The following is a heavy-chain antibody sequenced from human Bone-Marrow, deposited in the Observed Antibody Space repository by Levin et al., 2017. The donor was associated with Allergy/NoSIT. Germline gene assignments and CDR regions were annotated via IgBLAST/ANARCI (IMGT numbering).Heavy chain of an antibody. D-gene: IGHD2-15*01. CDR3: ARDSLSGVVVAAKYYYGLDV. V-gene: IGHV4-59*01. CDR2: IHYNGNT. CDR1: GGSISSYY. Sequence: SQTLSLTCTVSGGSISSYYWTWIRQPPGMGLEWIGNIHYNGNTNYNPSLKSRVTMSVDTSKNHFSLRLSSVTAADTAVYYCARDSLSGVVVAAKYYYGLDVWGHGTTVIVSS. J-gene: IGHJ6*02.